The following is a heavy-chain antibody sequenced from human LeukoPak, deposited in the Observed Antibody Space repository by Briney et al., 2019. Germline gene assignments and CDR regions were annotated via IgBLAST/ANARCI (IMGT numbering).Heavy chain of an antibody. CDR2: ISAYNGNT. J-gene: IGHJ5*02. CDR1: GYTFTSYG. V-gene: IGHV1-18*04. CDR3: ARDSTTLGYCSSTSCMNWFDP. D-gene: IGHD2-2*01. Sequence: GASVKVSCKASGYTFTSYGISWVRQAPGRGLEWMGWISAYNGNTNYAQKLQGRVTMTTDTSTSTAYMELRSLRSDDTAVYYCARDSTTLGYCSSTSCMNWFDPWGQGTLVTVSS.